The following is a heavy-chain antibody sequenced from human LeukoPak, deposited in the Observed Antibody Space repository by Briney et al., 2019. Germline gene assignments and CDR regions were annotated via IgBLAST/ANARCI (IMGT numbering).Heavy chain of an antibody. D-gene: IGHD5-18*01. V-gene: IGHV3-9*01. J-gene: IGHJ4*02. CDR1: GFTFDDYA. CDR3: AKDRLSGIQLWGTVGYFDY. CDR2: INWNSDSI. Sequence: GRSLRLSCAVSGFTFDDYAMHWVRQVPGKGLEWVSGINWNSDSIGYADSVKGRFTTSRDNSKNTLYLQMNSLRAEDTAVYYCAKDRLSGIQLWGTVGYFDYWGQGTLVTVSS.